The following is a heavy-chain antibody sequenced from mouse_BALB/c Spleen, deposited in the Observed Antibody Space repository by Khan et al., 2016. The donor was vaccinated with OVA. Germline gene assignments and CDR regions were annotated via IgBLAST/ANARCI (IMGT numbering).Heavy chain of an antibody. CDR3: ARSLYYSYGYALDC. J-gene: IGHJ4*01. Sequence: EVQLQESGPGLVKPSQSLSLTCTVTGYSITSDYAWNWIRQFPGNKLEWLGYISSTGSTSYNPSLKSRISITRDTSKNQFFLQLKSVTTEDPATYYCARSLYYSYGYALDCWGQGTSVTVSS. V-gene: IGHV3-2*02. CDR2: ISSTGST. CDR1: GYSITSDYA. D-gene: IGHD2-14*01.